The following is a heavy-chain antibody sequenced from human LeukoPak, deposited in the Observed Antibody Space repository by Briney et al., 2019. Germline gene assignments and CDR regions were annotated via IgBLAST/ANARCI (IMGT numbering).Heavy chain of an antibody. CDR1: GGSISSSSYY. CDR2: IYYSGST. Sequence: SETLSLTCTVSGGSISSSSYYWGWIRQPPGKGLEWIGSIYYSGSTYYNPSLKSRVTISVDTSKNQFSLKLSSVTAADTAVYYCASLNHYDILTGYPHDAFDIWGQGTMVTVSS. CDR3: ASLNHYDILTGYPHDAFDI. J-gene: IGHJ3*02. D-gene: IGHD3-9*01. V-gene: IGHV4-39*07.